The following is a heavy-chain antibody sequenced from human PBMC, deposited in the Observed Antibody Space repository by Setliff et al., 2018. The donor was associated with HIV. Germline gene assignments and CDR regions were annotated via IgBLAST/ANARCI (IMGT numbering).Heavy chain of an antibody. V-gene: IGHV3-21*04. CDR2: ISTSGNFI. J-gene: IGHJ4*02. Sequence: PGESLKISCAASGFTFSAYSMNWVRQVPGKGLEWVSCISTSGNFIYYADSVKGRFTVSRDNAKNSLYLQMNSLRAEDTALYYCARDSGVATIRKSALDYWGQGTLVTVSS. D-gene: IGHD5-12*01. CDR3: ARDSGVATIRKSALDY. CDR1: GFTFSAYS.